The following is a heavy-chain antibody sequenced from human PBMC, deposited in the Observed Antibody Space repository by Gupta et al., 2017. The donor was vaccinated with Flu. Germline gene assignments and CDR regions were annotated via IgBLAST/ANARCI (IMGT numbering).Heavy chain of an antibody. J-gene: IGHJ4*02. D-gene: IGHD3-3*01. V-gene: IGHV3-30-3*01. CDR3: SRKEVRFWRGDVDY. Sequence: WVRQSAGKGAEWVAVISHRGGDKGYADSVKGRFTISRDNSKNTLYMEMKSLRAEDTAVYYCSRKEVRFWRGDVDYWGQGTLVTVSS. CDR2: ISHRGGDK.